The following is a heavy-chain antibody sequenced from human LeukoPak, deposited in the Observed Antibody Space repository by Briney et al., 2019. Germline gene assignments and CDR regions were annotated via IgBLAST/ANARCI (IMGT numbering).Heavy chain of an antibody. Sequence: GGSLRLSCAASVFTVSSNYMRWVRQARRRGLEWFSVISGGGDSTYYAASVEGRLTISRDNSKNMLYLQMNRLRAEDAVLYYCARRSGIAVAGAFDYWGQGTMVTVSS. CDR1: VFTVSSNY. J-gene: IGHJ4*02. V-gene: IGHV3-23*01. CDR2: ISGGGDST. D-gene: IGHD6-19*01. CDR3: ARRSGIAVAGAFDY.